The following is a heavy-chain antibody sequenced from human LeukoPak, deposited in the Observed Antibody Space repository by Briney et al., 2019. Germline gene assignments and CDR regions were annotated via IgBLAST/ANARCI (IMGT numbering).Heavy chain of an antibody. CDR3: ARDRHSSSARFDP. J-gene: IGHJ5*02. V-gene: IGHV4-59*01. CDR2: IYYSGST. D-gene: IGHD6-13*01. CDR1: GGSISSYY. Sequence: SETPSLTCTVSGGSISSYYWSWIRQPPGKGLEWIGYIYYSGSTNYNPSLKSRVTISVDTSKNQFSLKLSSVTAADTAVYYCARDRHSSSARFDPWGQGTLVTVSS.